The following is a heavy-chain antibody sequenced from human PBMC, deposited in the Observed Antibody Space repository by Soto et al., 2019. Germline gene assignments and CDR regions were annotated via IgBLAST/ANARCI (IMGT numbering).Heavy chain of an antibody. Sequence: QVQLQQWGAGLLKPSETLSLTCAVYGGSFSGYYWSWIRQPPGKGLEWIGAINHSGSTNYNPSLKSRGARSVDTSQNQFSLKLISVTAADTAVYYCARGPAGGYLVRYYFDYWGPGTLVTVSS. CDR2: INHSGST. CDR1: GGSFSGYY. CDR3: ARGPAGGYLVRYYFDY. D-gene: IGHD3-10*01. J-gene: IGHJ4*02. V-gene: IGHV4-34*01.